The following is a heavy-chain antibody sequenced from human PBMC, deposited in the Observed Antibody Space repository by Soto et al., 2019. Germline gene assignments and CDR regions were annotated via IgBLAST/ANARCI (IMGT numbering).Heavy chain of an antibody. V-gene: IGHV1-2*04. CDR3: ARDTDSSSGSDLCDM. J-gene: IGHJ3*02. D-gene: IGHD6-6*01. CDR1: GYTFIGYY. Sequence: QVQLVQSGAEVKKPGASVKVSCKTSGYTFIGYYIHWVRQAPGQGLEWMGWINPNSGCTNYAQKFKGWVNMTRDTSISTAYMELSRLRSDDTSVYFCARDTDSSSGSDLCDMWGQGTMVTVSS. CDR2: INPNSGCT.